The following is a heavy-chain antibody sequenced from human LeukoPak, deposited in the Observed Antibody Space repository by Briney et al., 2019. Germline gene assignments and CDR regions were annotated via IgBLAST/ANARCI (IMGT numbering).Heavy chain of an antibody. V-gene: IGHV3-23*01. CDR2: ISGSGGST. J-gene: IGHJ3*02. D-gene: IGHD3-3*01. CDR3: AKDERSITIFGVVISDAFDI. Sequence: GGSLRLSCAASGFTFSSYAMSWVRQAPGKGLEWVSAISGSGGSTYYADSVKGRFTISRDNSKNTLYLQMNSLRAEDTAVYYCAKDERSITIFGVVISDAFDIWGHGTMVTVSS. CDR1: GFTFSSYA.